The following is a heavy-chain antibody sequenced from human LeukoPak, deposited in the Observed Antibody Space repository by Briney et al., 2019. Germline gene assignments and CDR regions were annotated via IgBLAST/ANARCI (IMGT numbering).Heavy chain of an antibody. CDR3: TTDPSGSSWYQFDP. CDR2: IKSKTDGGTT. CDR1: GFTFSNAW. Sequence: GGSLRLSCAASGFTFSNAWMSWVHQAPGKGLEWVGRIKSKTDGGTTDYAAPVKGRFTISRDDSKNTLYLQMNSLKTEDTAVYYCTTDPSGSSWYQFDPWGQGTLVTVSS. V-gene: IGHV3-15*01. J-gene: IGHJ5*02. D-gene: IGHD6-13*01.